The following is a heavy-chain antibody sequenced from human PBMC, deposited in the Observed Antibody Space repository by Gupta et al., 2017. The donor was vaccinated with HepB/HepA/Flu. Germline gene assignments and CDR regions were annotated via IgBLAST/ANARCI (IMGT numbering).Heavy chain of an antibody. D-gene: IGHD2-2*01. J-gene: IGHJ4*02. Sequence: QVQLQQWGAGLLKPSETLSLTCAVYGGPFSGYYWSWIRQPPGKGLEWIGEINHSGSTNYNPSLKSRVTISVDTSKNQFSLKLSSVTAADTAVYYCARGPYCSSTSCSVRVFDYWGQGTLVTVSS. CDR1: GGPFSGYY. V-gene: IGHV4-34*01. CDR3: ARGPYCSSTSCSVRVFDY. CDR2: INHSGST.